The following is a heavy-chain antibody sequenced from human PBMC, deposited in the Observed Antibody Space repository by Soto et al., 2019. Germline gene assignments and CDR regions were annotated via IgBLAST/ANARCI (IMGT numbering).Heavy chain of an antibody. J-gene: IGHJ4*02. D-gene: IGHD1-1*01. CDR2: INHSGST. Sequence: QVQLQQWGAGLLKPSETLSLTCAVYGGSFSGYYWSWIRQPPGKGLEWIGEINHSGSTNYNPSLKSRVTISVDTSKNQFSLKLSSVTAADTAVCYCASSADVDDYYFDYWGQGTLVTVSS. CDR3: ASSADVDDYYFDY. CDR1: GGSFSGYY. V-gene: IGHV4-34*01.